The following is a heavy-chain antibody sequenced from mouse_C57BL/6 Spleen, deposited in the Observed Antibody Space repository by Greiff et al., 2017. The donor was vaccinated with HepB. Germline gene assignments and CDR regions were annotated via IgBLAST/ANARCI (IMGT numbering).Heavy chain of an antibody. D-gene: IGHD2-4*01. Sequence: EVKVVESGGGLVKPGGSLKLSCAASGFTFSDYGMHWVRQAPEKGLEWVAYISSGSSTIYYADTVKGRFTISRDNAKNTLFLQMTSLRSEDTAMYYCARAYDYDVNVWGTGTTVTVSS. CDR3: ARAYDYDVNV. CDR1: GFTFSDYG. J-gene: IGHJ1*03. V-gene: IGHV5-17*01. CDR2: ISSGSSTI.